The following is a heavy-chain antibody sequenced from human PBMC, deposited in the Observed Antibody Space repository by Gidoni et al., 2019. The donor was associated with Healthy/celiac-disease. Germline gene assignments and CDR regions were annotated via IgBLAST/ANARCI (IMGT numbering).Heavy chain of an antibody. Sequence: EVQLVESGGGLVQPGGFLRLSCAASGFTFSSYWMSWVRQAPGKGLEWVANIKQDGSEKYYVDSVKGRFTISRDNAKNSLYLQMNSLRAEDTAVYYCARERDVDTAMVDYWGQGTLVTVSS. CDR3: ARERDVDTAMVDY. CDR2: IKQDGSEK. J-gene: IGHJ4*02. CDR1: GFTFSSYW. V-gene: IGHV3-7*03. D-gene: IGHD5-18*01.